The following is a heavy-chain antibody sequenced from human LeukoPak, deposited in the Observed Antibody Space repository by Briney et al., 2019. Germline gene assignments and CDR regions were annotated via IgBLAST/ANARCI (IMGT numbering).Heavy chain of an antibody. CDR1: GGSFSGYY. J-gene: IGHJ4*02. V-gene: IGHV4-34*01. D-gene: IGHD6-6*01. CDR3: ARDGPYSSSGHFDY. CDR2: INHSGST. Sequence: SETLSLTCAVYGGSFSGYYWSWIRQPPGKGLEWIGEINHSGSTNYNPSLKIRVTISVDTSKNQFSLKLSSVTAADTAVYYCARDGPYSSSGHFDYWGQGTLVTVSS.